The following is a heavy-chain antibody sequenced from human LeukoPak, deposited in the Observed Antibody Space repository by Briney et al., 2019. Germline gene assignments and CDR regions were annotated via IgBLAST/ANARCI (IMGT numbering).Heavy chain of an antibody. Sequence: SETLSLTCTVSGGSISSGGYYWSWIRQHPGKGLEWIGYIYYSGSTYDNPSLKSRVTISVDTSKNQFSLKLSSVTAADTAVYYCARVRTPMAPFDYWGQGTLVTVSS. D-gene: IGHD5-18*01. V-gene: IGHV4-31*03. CDR3: ARVRTPMAPFDY. CDR2: IYYSGST. J-gene: IGHJ4*02. CDR1: GGSISSGGYY.